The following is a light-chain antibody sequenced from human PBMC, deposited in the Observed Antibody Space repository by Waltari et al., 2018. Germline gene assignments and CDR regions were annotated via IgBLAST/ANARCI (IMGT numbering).Light chain of an antibody. CDR1: SSDVGYYNL. V-gene: IGLV2-23*02. Sequence: QSALPQPASVSGSPGQSITISCTVTSSDVGYYNLVSWYQQHPGKAPNLIIYEVNKWPSGLSNRFSGSKSGNTATLTISGLQTEDEADYYCCSYTGSSWIFGGGTKLTVL. CDR2: EVN. CDR3: CSYTGSSWI. J-gene: IGLJ2*01.